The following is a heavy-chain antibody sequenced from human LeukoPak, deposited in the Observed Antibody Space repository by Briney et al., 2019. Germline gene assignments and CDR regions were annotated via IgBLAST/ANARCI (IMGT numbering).Heavy chain of an antibody. CDR1: GYTFTGYY. CDR3: ARAGGRSWFDP. J-gene: IGHJ5*02. Sequence: AXVKVSCXASGYTFTGYYMHWVRQAPGQGLEWMGWINPNSGGTNYAQKFQGRVTMTTDTSMSTAYMEVSRLTSDDTAVYYCARAGGRSWFDPWGQGTLVTVSS. V-gene: IGHV1-2*02. CDR2: INPNSGGT.